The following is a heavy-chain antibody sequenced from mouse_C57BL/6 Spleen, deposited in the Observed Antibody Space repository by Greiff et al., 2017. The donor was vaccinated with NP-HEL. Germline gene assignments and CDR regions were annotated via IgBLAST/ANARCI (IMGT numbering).Heavy chain of an antibody. V-gene: IGHV1-64*01. CDR3: ARYSHYDYSYFDY. Sequence: VQLQQPGAELVKPGASVKLSCKASGYTFTSYWMHWVKQRPGQGLEWIGMIHPNSGSTNYNEKFKSKATLTVDKSSSTAYMQLSSLTSEDSAVYYCARYSHYDYSYFDYWGQGTTLTVSS. CDR2: IHPNSGST. CDR1: GYTFTSYW. D-gene: IGHD2-4*01. J-gene: IGHJ2*01.